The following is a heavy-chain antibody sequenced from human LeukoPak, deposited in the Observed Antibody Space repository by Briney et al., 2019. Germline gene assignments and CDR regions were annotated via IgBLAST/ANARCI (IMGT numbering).Heavy chain of an antibody. J-gene: IGHJ3*02. CDR3: ARDPGEYDAFDI. Sequence: PSETLSLTCAVYGGSFSGYYWSWIRQPPGKGLEWIGEINHSGSTNYNPSLKSRVTISVDTSKNQFSLKLSSVTAADTAVYYCARDPGEYDAFDIWGQVTMVTVSS. V-gene: IGHV4-34*01. CDR2: INHSGST. CDR1: GGSFSGYY. D-gene: IGHD2/OR15-2a*01.